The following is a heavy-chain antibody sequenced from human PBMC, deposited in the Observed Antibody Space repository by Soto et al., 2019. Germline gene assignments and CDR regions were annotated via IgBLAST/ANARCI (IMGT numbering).Heavy chain of an antibody. J-gene: IGHJ4*02. D-gene: IGHD1-26*01. CDR1: GYTFTSYA. Sequence: QVQLVQSGADVKKPGASVKVSCKASGYTFTSYAMHWVRQAPGQRLEWMGWINAGNGNTNYSQKFQGRVTITRDTSASTAYLELSSLRSEDTAVYYCAREFTVGGWGQGTLVTVSS. CDR2: INAGNGNT. CDR3: AREFTVGG. V-gene: IGHV1-3*01.